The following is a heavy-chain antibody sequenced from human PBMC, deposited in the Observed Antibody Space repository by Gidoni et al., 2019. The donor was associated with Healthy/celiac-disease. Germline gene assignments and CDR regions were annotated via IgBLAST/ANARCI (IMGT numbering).Heavy chain of an antibody. V-gene: IGHV1-69*01. CDR2: IIPIFGTA. J-gene: IGHJ4*02. Sequence: QVQLVQSGAEVKKPGSSVKVSCNSSSGIFSRYASSWVRQAPGQGLEWMGGIIPIFGTANYAQKFQGRVTITADESTSTAYMELSSLRSEDTAVYYCARHYYDSSGYYYGGDYWGQGTLVTVSS. CDR3: ARHYYDSSGYYYGGDY. CDR1: SGIFSRYA. D-gene: IGHD3-22*01.